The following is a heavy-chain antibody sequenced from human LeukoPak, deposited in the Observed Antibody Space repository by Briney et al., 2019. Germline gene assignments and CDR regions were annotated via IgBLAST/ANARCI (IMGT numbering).Heavy chain of an antibody. D-gene: IGHD4-17*01. V-gene: IGHV1-2*02. Sequence: GASVKVSCKASGYTFTGYYMHWVRQAPGQGLEWMGWINPNSGGTNYAQKFQGRVTMTRDTSISTAYMELTRLRSDDTAVYYGARDDGDYWFDYWGQGTLVTVSS. CDR3: ARDDGDYWFDY. J-gene: IGHJ4*02. CDR2: INPNSGGT. CDR1: GYTFTGYY.